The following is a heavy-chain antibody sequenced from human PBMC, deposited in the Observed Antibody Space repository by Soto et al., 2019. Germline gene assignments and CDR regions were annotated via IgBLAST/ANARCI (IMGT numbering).Heavy chain of an antibody. CDR2: INPNSGGT. Sequence: QVQLVQSGAEVKKPGASVKVSCKASGYTFTGYYMHWVRQAPGQGLEWMGWINPNSGGTNYAQKFQGWVTMTRDTSISTAYMELSRLRSDDTAVYYCARNEVRLGRDGYNYGAYWGQGTLVTVSS. D-gene: IGHD5-12*01. V-gene: IGHV1-2*04. CDR3: ARNEVRLGRDGYNYGAY. J-gene: IGHJ4*02. CDR1: GYTFTGYY.